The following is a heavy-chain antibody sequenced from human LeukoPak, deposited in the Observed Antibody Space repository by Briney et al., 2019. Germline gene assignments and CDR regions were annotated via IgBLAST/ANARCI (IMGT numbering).Heavy chain of an antibody. CDR3: ARDRYGDGFAHFDY. J-gene: IGHJ4*02. CDR1: GYTFTAYA. V-gene: IGHV1-2*02. CDR2: ITPSDGA. D-gene: IGHD5-24*01. Sequence: ASVKFSCKSSGYTFTAYAMHWVRQAPGQGLEWMGWITPSDGANYAQKFQGRVTMTRDTSMSTAYMDLNRLTSDDTAVYFCARDRYGDGFAHFDYWGQGTLVTVSS.